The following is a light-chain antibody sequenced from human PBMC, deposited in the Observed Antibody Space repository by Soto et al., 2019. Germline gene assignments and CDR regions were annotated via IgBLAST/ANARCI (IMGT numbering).Light chain of an antibody. CDR3: QQRSNWPWT. Sequence: EIVLTQSPATLSWSPGERATLSCRASQSVSRYLAWYQQKPGQAPRLLIYDASNRATGIPARFSGSGSGTDFTLTISSLEPEDFAVYYCQQRSNWPWTFGQGTKVEIK. V-gene: IGKV3-11*01. J-gene: IGKJ1*01. CDR1: QSVSRY. CDR2: DAS.